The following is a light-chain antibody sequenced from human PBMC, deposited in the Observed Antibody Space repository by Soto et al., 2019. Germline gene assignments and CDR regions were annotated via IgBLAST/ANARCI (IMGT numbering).Light chain of an antibody. V-gene: IGLV2-23*01. J-gene: IGLJ3*02. CDR3: CSYAGSSTSWV. CDR2: EDS. CDR1: SSDVGTYNL. Sequence: QSALTQPASVSGSPGQSITISCTGTSSDVGTYNLVSWYQQHPGKAPKLMIYEDSKRPSGVSNRFSGSKSGNTASLTISGLQAEDEADYYCCSYAGSSTSWVFGGGTKVTVL.